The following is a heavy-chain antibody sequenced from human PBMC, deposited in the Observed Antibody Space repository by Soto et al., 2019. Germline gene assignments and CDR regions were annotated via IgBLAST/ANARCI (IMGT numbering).Heavy chain of an antibody. J-gene: IGHJ4*02. CDR3: ARDGTLEYSSSWYDY. D-gene: IGHD6-13*01. Sequence: GGSLRLSCAASGFTFSSYSMNWVRQAPGKGLEWVSYISSSSSTIYYADSVKGRFTISRDNAKNSLYLQMNSLGAEDTAVYYCARDGTLEYSSSWYDYWGQGTLVTVSS. CDR1: GFTFSSYS. CDR2: ISSSSSTI. V-gene: IGHV3-48*01.